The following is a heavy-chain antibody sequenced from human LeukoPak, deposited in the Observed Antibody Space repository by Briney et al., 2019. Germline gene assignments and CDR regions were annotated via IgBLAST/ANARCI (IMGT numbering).Heavy chain of an antibody. Sequence: GGSLKLSCAASGFTFSASAMHWVRQASGKGLEWVGRIRSKTNSYATEYAASVKGRFTISRDDSKNTAYLQMDSLRTEDTAVYYCTSTWIQLWFDYWGQGTLVTVSS. CDR2: IRSKTNSYAT. CDR3: TSTWIQLWFDY. V-gene: IGHV3-73*01. J-gene: IGHJ4*02. CDR1: GFTFSASA. D-gene: IGHD5-18*01.